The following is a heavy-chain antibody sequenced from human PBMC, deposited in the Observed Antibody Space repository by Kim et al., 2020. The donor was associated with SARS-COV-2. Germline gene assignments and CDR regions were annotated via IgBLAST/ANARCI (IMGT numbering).Heavy chain of an antibody. Sequence: GGSLRLSCAASGFTFSSYAMSWVRQAPGKGLEWVSALSGSGASKYYADSVKGRFTVSRDNSKNTRYLQMNSLRAEDTALYYCAKDFWYTSSSIDCWGQG. CDR3: AKDFWYTSSSIDC. D-gene: IGHD6-6*01. CDR1: GFTFSSYA. V-gene: IGHV3-23*01. CDR2: LSGSGASK. J-gene: IGHJ4*02.